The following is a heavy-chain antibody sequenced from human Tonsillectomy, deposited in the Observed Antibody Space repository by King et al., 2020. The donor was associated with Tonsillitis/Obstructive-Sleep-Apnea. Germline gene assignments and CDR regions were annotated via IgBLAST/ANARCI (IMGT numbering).Heavy chain of an antibody. CDR2: IWYDGSNK. CDR3: ARDVWQDGDYYFDY. J-gene: IGHJ4*02. Sequence: VQLVESGGGVVQPGRSLRLSCAASGFPFSGYGMHWVRQAPGKGLEGVAVIWYDGSNKYYADSVKGRFTISRDNSKNTLYLQVTSLRAEDTAVYYCARDVWQDGDYYFDYWGQGTLVTVSS. CDR1: GFPFSGYG. D-gene: IGHD4-17*01. V-gene: IGHV3-33*01.